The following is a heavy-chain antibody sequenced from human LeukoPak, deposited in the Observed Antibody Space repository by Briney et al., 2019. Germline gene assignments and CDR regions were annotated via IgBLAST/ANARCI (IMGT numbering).Heavy chain of an antibody. V-gene: IGHV1-46*01. CDR3: ARARPYGDYPXGGDYYYGMDV. CDR2: INPSGGST. CDR1: GYTFTSYY. D-gene: IGHD4-17*01. J-gene: IGHJ6*02. Sequence: ASVKVSCKTSGYTFTSYYIHWVRQAPGQGLEWMGIINPSGGSTSYAQKFQGRVTMTRDTSTSTVYMYLSSPRSEDTAVYYCARARPYGDYPXGGDYYYGMDVWGQGTTVTVSS.